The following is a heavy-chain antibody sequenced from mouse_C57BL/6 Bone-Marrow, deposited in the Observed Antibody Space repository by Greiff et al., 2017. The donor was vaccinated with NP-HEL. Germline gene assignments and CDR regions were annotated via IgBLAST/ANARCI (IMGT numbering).Heavy chain of an antibody. CDR3: ARVLLRAWFAY. V-gene: IGHV1-39*01. CDR1: GYSFTDYN. CDR2: INPNSGTP. Sequence: VQLKQSGPELVKPGASVKISCKASGYSFTDYNMNWVKQSNGKSLEWIGVINPNSGTPSYNQKFKGKATLHVDQSSSTAYMQLNSLTSEDSAVYYCARVLLRAWFAYWGQGTLVTVSA. J-gene: IGHJ3*01. D-gene: IGHD1-1*01.